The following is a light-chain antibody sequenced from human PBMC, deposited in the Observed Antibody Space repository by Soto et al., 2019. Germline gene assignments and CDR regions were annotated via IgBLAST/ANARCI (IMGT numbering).Light chain of an antibody. V-gene: IGLV2-14*01. CDR2: GVT. CDR3: FSHRSGDSHV. CDR1: SSDIGAYNY. J-gene: IGLJ1*01. Sequence: QSALTQPASVSGYPGQSITISCTGTSSDIGAYNYVSWYQQYPGKAPKLMIYGVTNRPSGVSNRFSGSKTGNTASLTISGLQAEDEADYYCFSHRSGDSHVFGTGTKVTVL.